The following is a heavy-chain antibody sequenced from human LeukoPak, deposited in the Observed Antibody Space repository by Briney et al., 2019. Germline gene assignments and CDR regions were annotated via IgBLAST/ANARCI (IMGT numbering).Heavy chain of an antibody. Sequence: SETLSLTCTVSGGSISSGGYYWSWIRQHPGKGLEWIGYIYYSGSTYYNPSLKSRVTISVDPSKNQFSLKLSSVTAADTAVYYCARSGSSSSYYYYYYMDVWGKGTTVTV. V-gene: IGHV4-31*03. CDR3: ARSGSSSSYYYYYYMDV. CDR2: IYYSGST. J-gene: IGHJ6*03. CDR1: GGSISSGGYY. D-gene: IGHD6-6*01.